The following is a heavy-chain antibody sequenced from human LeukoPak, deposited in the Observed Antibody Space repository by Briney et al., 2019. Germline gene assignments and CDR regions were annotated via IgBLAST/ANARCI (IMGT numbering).Heavy chain of an antibody. J-gene: IGHJ4*02. CDR3: ARNKWFGESTPFDY. CDR2: IWYDGSNK. CDR1: GFTFSSYG. V-gene: IGHV3-33*01. D-gene: IGHD3-10*01. Sequence: GGSLRLSCAASGFTFSSYGMHWVRQAPGKGLEWVAVIWYDGSNKYYADSVKGRFTISRDNSKNTLYLQMNSLRAEDTAVYYCARNKWFGESTPFDYWGQGPLVTVSS.